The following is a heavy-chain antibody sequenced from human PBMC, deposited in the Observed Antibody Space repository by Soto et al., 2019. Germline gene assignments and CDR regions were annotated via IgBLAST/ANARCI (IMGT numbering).Heavy chain of an antibody. D-gene: IGHD6-13*01. Sequence: GESLKISCKGSGYRFTNYWIGWVRQMPGKGLEWMGIIYPGDSDTNYSPSFQGHVTISADKSISTAYLQWSSLKASDTAMYYCASIAAVGTPNYYYYGMDVWGQGTTVTVSS. CDR2: IYPGDSDT. CDR1: GYRFTNYW. V-gene: IGHV5-51*01. J-gene: IGHJ6*02. CDR3: ASIAAVGTPNYYYYGMDV.